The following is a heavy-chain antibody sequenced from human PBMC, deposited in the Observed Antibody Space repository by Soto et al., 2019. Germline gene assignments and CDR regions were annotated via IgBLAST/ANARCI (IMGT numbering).Heavy chain of an antibody. Sequence: EVQLLESGGGLVQPGGSLRLSCAASGFIFTNYWMTWVRQAPGKGLEWVAIIKYDGNEKYYVDPVKGRFTISRDNAKNSVYLQMNSLRAEDTAVYYCARVRYYDRNFDYWGQGTLVTVSS. J-gene: IGHJ4*02. CDR2: IKYDGNEK. V-gene: IGHV3-7*05. CDR1: GFIFTNYW. D-gene: IGHD3-16*01. CDR3: ARVRYYDRNFDY.